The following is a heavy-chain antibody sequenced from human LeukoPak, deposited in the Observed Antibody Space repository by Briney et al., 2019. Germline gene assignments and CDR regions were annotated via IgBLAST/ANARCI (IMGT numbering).Heavy chain of an antibody. CDR2: ISYDGSNK. Sequence: GGSLRLSCAASGFTFSSYAMHWVRQDPGKGLEWVAVISYDGSNKYYADSVKGRFTISRDNSKNTLYLQMNSLRAEDTAVYYCAREGYCSGGSCYPGLLDYWGQGTLVTVSS. CDR3: AREGYCSGGSCYPGLLDY. CDR1: GFTFSSYA. J-gene: IGHJ4*02. V-gene: IGHV3-30*04. D-gene: IGHD2-15*01.